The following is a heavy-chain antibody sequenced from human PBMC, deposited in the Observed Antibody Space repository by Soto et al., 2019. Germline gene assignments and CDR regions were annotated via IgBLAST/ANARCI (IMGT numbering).Heavy chain of an antibody. CDR1: GGSISSSSYY. CDR3: AGRQGAAAGTSDYYYYGMDV. J-gene: IGHJ6*02. V-gene: IGHV4-39*01. Sequence: SETLSLTCTVSGGSISSSSYYWGWIRQPPGKGLEWIGSIYYSGSTYYNPSLKSRVTISVDTSKNQFSLKLSSVTAADTAVYYCAGRQGAAAGTSDYYYYGMDVWGQGTTVTVSS. D-gene: IGHD6-13*01. CDR2: IYYSGST.